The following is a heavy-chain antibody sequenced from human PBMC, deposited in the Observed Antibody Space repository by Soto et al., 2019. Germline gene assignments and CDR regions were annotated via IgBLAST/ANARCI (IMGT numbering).Heavy chain of an antibody. CDR3: ARVKCSRKMLRQHCGTHV. D-gene: IGHD3-10*02. V-gene: IGHV4-59*01. CDR2: IYYSGST. J-gene: IGHJ6*02. CDR1: GASLGRYY. Sequence: SETLSLACTVCGASLGRYYWVWIRQPPGKGLEWIGYIYYSGSTNYTPSLTSRVTISADTSKHQFSLKLSSVTAADTAVYYCARVKCSRKMLRQHCGTHVSDPGTILTVSS.